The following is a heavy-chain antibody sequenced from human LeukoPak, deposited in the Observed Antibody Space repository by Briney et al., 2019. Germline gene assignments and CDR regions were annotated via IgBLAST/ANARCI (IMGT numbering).Heavy chain of an antibody. J-gene: IGHJ4*02. D-gene: IGHD6-13*01. Sequence: GGSLRLSCAASGFTFSSYSMNWVRQAPGRGLDWVANIKPDGSAEYYAASVKGRFTVSRDNAKNSLYLQMNSLRVEDTAVYYCARANNSSWHNRGQGTLVSVSS. CDR2: IKPDGSAE. CDR3: ARANNSSWHN. CDR1: GFTFSSYS. V-gene: IGHV3-7*01.